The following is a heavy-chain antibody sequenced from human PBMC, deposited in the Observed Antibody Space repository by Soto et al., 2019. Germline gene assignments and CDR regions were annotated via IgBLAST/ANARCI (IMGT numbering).Heavy chain of an antibody. D-gene: IGHD6-19*01. CDR3: ARAATTWGVAGTLHDAFDI. CDR1: GFTFSSYS. V-gene: IGHV3-48*01. J-gene: IGHJ3*02. Sequence: GGSLRLSCAASGFTFSSYSMNWVRQAPGKGLEWVSYISSSSSTIYYADSVKGRFTISRDNAKNSLYLQMNSLRAEDTAVYYCARAATTWGVAGTLHDAFDIWGQGTMVTVSS. CDR2: ISSSSSTI.